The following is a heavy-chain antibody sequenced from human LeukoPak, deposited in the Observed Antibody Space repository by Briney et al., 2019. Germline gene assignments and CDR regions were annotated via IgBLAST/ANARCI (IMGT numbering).Heavy chain of an antibody. V-gene: IGHV1-69*13. Sequence: GASVKVSCKASGGTFSSYAISWVRQAPGQGLERMGGIIPIFGTANYAQKFQGRVTITAGESTSTAYMELSSLRSEDTAVYYCARDRYYDSSGYYYLVHAFDIWGQGTIVTVSS. D-gene: IGHD3-22*01. CDR2: IIPIFGTA. J-gene: IGHJ3*02. CDR1: GGTFSSYA. CDR3: ARDRYYDSSGYYYLVHAFDI.